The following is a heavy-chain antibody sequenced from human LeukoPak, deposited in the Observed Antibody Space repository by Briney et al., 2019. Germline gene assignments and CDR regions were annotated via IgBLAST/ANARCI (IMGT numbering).Heavy chain of an antibody. CDR2: INTYTGNP. Sequence: ASVKVSCKASGGTFSSYAISWVRQAPGQGLEWMGWINTYTGNPTYAQGFTGRFVFSLDTSVNTTYLQISSVKAEDTAVYYCVRPYDFWSGYFSYWGQGTLVTVSS. CDR1: GGTFSSYA. V-gene: IGHV7-4-1*02. CDR3: VRPYDFWSGYFSY. D-gene: IGHD3-3*01. J-gene: IGHJ4*02.